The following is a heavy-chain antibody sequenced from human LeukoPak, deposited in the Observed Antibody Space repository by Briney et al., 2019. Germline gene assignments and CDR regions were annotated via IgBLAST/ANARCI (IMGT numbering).Heavy chain of an antibody. V-gene: IGHV4-34*01. CDR3: ASYKPFTMAPDY. J-gene: IGHJ4*02. CDR2: IDHSGST. D-gene: IGHD3-10*01. Sequence: SETLSLTCAVYGGSFSGYYWSWIRQPPGKGLEWIGEIDHSGSTNYNPSLKSRVTISVDTSNNQFSLRLSSVTTEDTAVYFCASYKPFTMAPDYWGQGILVTVSS. CDR1: GGSFSGYY.